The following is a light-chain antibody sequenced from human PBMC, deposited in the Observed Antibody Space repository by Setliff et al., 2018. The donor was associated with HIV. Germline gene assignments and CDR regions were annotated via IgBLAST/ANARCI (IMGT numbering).Light chain of an antibody. J-gene: IGLJ1*01. V-gene: IGLV2-11*01. CDR3: CSYAGNFVFV. Sequence: QSALTQPASVSGSPGQSITISCTGTSSDVGGYNYVSWYQQHPGKAPKLLIYDITKRPSGVPDRFSGFKSGNTASLTISGLQAEDEADYYCCSYAGNFVFVFGGGTKGTVL. CDR1: SSDVGGYNY. CDR2: DIT.